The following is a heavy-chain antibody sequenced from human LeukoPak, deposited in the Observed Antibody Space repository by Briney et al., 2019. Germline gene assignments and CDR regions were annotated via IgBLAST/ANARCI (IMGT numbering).Heavy chain of an antibody. V-gene: IGHV3-15*01. CDR1: GFTFSNAW. CDR2: IKSKTDGGTT. CDR3: TTFDIVVVPAARLAPYYYYMDV. D-gene: IGHD2-2*01. Sequence: PGGSLRLSCAASGFTFSNAWMSWVRQAPGKWLEWVGRIKSKTDGGTTDYAAPVKGRFTISRDDSKNTLYLQMNSLKTEDTAVYYCTTFDIVVVPAARLAPYYYYMDVWGKGTTVTVSS. J-gene: IGHJ6*03.